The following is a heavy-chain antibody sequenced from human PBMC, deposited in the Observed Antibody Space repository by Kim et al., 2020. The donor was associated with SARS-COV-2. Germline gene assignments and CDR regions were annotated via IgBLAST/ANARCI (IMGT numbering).Heavy chain of an antibody. D-gene: IGHD6-19*01. CDR1: GFTFSSYA. CDR3: ARGGQWLGFDY. J-gene: IGHJ4*02. Sequence: GGSLRLSCAASGFTFSSYAMHWVRQAPGKGLEYVSAISSNGGSTYYANSVKGRFTISRDNSKNTLYLQMGSLRAEDMAVYYCARGGQWLGFDYWGQGTLVTVSS. V-gene: IGHV3-64*01. CDR2: ISSNGGST.